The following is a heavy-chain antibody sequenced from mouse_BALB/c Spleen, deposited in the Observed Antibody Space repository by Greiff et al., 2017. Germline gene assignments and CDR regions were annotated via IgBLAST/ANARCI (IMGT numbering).Heavy chain of an antibody. D-gene: IGHD2-1*01. Sequence: EVQRVESGAELVRPGALVKLSCKASGFNIKDYYMHWVKQRPEQGLEWIGWIDPENGNTIYDPKFQGKASITADTSSNTAYLQLSSLTSEDTAVYYCARRGNYDAMDYWGQGTSVTVSS. V-gene: IGHV14-1*02. CDR1: GFNIKDYY. J-gene: IGHJ4*01. CDR2: IDPENGNT. CDR3: ARRGNYDAMDY.